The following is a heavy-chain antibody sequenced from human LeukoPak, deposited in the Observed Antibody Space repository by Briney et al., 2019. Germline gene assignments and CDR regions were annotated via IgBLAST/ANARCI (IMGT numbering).Heavy chain of an antibody. V-gene: IGHV4-59*01. Sequence: SETLSLTCTVSGGSISSYYWSWIRRHPGKGLEWIGYIYYSGSTNYNPSLKSRVTISVDTSKNQFSLKLSSVTAADTAVYYCAREAVTTLNAFDIWGQGTMVTVSS. CDR2: IYYSGST. CDR1: GGSISSYY. D-gene: IGHD4-17*01. J-gene: IGHJ3*02. CDR3: AREAVTTLNAFDI.